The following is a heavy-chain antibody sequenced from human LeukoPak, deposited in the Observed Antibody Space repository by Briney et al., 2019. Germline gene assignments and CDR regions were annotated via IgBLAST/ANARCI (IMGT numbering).Heavy chain of an antibody. CDR1: GSTFRRNA. CDR2: ISYDGGNT. D-gene: IGHD3-10*01. CDR3: ARDSTYYYDSGSSGPHYFDY. V-gene: IGHV3-30*15. Sequence: GRSLRLSCAASGSTFRRNAMHWVRQAPGKGLEWVAVISYDGGNTYYADSVKGRFTISRDNSKNTLYLQLSSLRAEDTAIYYCARDSTYYYDSGSSGPHYFDYWGQGTLVTVSS. J-gene: IGHJ4*02.